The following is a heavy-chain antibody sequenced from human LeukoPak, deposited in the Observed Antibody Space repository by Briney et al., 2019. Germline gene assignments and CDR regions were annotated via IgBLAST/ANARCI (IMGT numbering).Heavy chain of an antibody. Sequence: VASVKVSCKASGYTFTGYYMHWVRQAPGQGLEWMGWINPNSGGTNYAQKFQGWVTMTRDTSISTAYMELSRLRSDGTAVYYCARAIRGYSYGYGYWGQGTLVTVSS. CDR1: GYTFTGYY. CDR3: ARAIRGYSYGYGY. CDR2: INPNSGGT. V-gene: IGHV1-2*04. J-gene: IGHJ4*02. D-gene: IGHD5-18*01.